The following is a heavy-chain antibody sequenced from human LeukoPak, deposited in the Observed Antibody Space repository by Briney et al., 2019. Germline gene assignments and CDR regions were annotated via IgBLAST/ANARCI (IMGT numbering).Heavy chain of an antibody. J-gene: IGHJ4*02. Sequence: GGSLRLSCAASGFTFSSYAMSWVCQAPGKGLEWVSAISGSGGSTYYADSVKGRFTISRDNSKNTLYLQMNSLRAEDTAVYYCAKAGYYYDSSGYYYVDYWGQGTLVTVSS. CDR1: GFTFSSYA. V-gene: IGHV3-23*01. CDR2: ISGSGGST. CDR3: AKAGYYYDSSGYYYVDY. D-gene: IGHD3-22*01.